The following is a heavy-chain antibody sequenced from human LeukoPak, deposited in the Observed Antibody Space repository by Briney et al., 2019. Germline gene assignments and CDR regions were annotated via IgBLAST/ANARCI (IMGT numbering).Heavy chain of an antibody. CDR3: AREDLTTANDY. J-gene: IGHJ4*02. D-gene: IGHD2-21*02. CDR2: MNPNSGNT. V-gene: IGHV1-8*01. Sequence: ASVKVSCKASGYTFTSYDINWVRQAPGQGLEWMGWMNPNSGNTSYAQKFQGRVTMTRDTSTSTVYMELSSLRSEDTAVYYCAREDLTTANDYWGQGTLVTVSS. CDR1: GYTFTSYD.